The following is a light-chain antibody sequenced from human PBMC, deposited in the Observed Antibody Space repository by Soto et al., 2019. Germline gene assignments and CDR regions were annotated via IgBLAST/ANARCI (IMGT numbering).Light chain of an antibody. CDR2: AAS. CDR3: LQDYSYTWT. V-gene: IGKV1-6*01. Sequence: AIQMTQSPSSLSASVGDRVTITCRASQGIRNDLGWYQQKPGKAPKLLIYAASSLQSGVPSKFSGSGSGTDFTLTISRLQPEDFATYYCLQDYSYTWTFGQGTKVEI. J-gene: IGKJ1*01. CDR1: QGIRND.